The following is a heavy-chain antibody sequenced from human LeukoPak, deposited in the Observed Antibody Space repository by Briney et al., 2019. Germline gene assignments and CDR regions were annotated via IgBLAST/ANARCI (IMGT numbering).Heavy chain of an antibody. J-gene: IGHJ4*02. V-gene: IGHV5-51*01. Sequence: PGESLKISCKGSGYSFTSYWIGWLRQMPGKGLEWMGIIYPGDSDTRYSPSFQGQVTISADKSISTAYLQWSSLKASDTAMYYCARQRYCSSTSCYYDGFDYWGQGTLVTVSS. CDR3: ARQRYCSSTSCYYDGFDY. CDR1: GYSFTSYW. D-gene: IGHD2-2*01. CDR2: IYPGDSDT.